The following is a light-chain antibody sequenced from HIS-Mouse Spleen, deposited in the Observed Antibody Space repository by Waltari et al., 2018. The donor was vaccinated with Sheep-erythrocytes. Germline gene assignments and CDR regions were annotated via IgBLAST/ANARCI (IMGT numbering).Light chain of an antibody. V-gene: IGLV2-11*01. J-gene: IGLJ1*01. CDR1: SSDVGGYNY. Sequence: QSALTQPRSVPGSPGQSVTISCPGTSSDVGGYNYVLWYQHHQGKAPKLMIYDGSKRPSGVPDRCSGSKSGNTASLTISGLQAEDEADYYCCSYAGSYNHVFATGTKVTVL. CDR2: DGS. CDR3: CSYAGSYNHV.